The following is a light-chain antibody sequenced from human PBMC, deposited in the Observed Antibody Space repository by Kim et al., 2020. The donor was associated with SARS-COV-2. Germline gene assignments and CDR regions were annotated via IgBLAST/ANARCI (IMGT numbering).Light chain of an antibody. V-gene: IGKV1-27*01. Sequence: ASVGDRVTITCRASHDISNYLAWFKLKTGKAPKLLIYAASALQPGVPSLFSGSGSGTDFTLTVTSLQPEDVATYYCQKCDSAPWTFGKGTMVDIK. CDR2: AAS. CDR3: QKCDSAPWT. CDR1: HDISNY. J-gene: IGKJ1*01.